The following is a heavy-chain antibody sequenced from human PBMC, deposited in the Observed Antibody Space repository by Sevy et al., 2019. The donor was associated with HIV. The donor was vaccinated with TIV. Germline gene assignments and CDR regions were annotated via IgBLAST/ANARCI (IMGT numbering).Heavy chain of an antibody. CDR3: AKTYTDTTMDLYYYDS. J-gene: IGHJ4*02. CDR1: GLTFSTYG. V-gene: IGHV3-30*18. CDR2: ISGDGSNT. Sequence: GGSLRLSCAASGLTFSTYGMHWVRQAPGKGLEWVALISGDGSNTYYAGSVTGRFTISRDNSKNRLYLQMNSLRADDTAMYYCAKTYTDTTMDLYYYDSWGQGTLVTVSS. D-gene: IGHD5-18*01.